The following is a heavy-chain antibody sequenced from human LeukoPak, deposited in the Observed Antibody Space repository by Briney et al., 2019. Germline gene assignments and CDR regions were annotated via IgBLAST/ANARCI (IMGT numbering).Heavy chain of an antibody. CDR1: GFTFSSYG. Sequence: GRSLRLSCAASGFTFSSYGMHWVRQAPGKGLEWVAVIWYDGSNKYYADSVKGRFTISRDNSKNTLYLQMNSLRAEDTAVYYCARGHRRLGAVNDAFDIWGQGTMVTVPS. CDR3: ARGHRRLGAVNDAFDI. J-gene: IGHJ3*02. V-gene: IGHV3-33*01. CDR2: IWYDGSNK. D-gene: IGHD6-13*01.